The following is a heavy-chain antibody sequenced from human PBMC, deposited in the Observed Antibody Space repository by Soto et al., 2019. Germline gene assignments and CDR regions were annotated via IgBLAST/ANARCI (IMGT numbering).Heavy chain of an antibody. CDR3: ARQIGLSSWYIEYVQH. Sequence: QVQLVQSGAEVKKPGASVKVSCKASGYTFTSYHIHWVRQAPGQGLEWMGIINPSGGSTSYAQKFQGRVTRTRATSTSTVYMELSSLRSEDTAVYYCARQIGLSSWYIEYVQHWGQGTLVTVSP. V-gene: IGHV1-46*01. D-gene: IGHD6-13*01. CDR1: GYTFTSYH. CDR2: INPSGGST. J-gene: IGHJ1*01.